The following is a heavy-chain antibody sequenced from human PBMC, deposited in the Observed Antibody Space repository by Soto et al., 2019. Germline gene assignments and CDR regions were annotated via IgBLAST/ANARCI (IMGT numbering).Heavy chain of an antibody. V-gene: IGHV1-3*01. Sequence: ASVKVSCKASGYTFTNYLIHWVRQVPGQGLEWMGWINAGNGNTKYSQNFQGRVTITGDTSANTAYVELSSLTSDDTAVYYCGRAPLGIIVAPDFWGQGILVTVSS. D-gene: IGHD3-22*01. CDR2: INAGNGNT. CDR1: GYTFTNYL. CDR3: GRAPLGIIVAPDF. J-gene: IGHJ4*02.